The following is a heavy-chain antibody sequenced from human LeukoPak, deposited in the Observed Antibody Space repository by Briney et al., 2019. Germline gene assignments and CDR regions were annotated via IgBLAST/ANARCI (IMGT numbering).Heavy chain of an antibody. D-gene: IGHD3-10*02. Sequence: GGSLRLSCAASGFTFSTYGMHWVRQAPGKGLEWVAVISYDGSNKYYADSVKGRFTISRDNSKNTLYLQMNSLRAEDTAVYYCAKGVFDYYYYYMDVWGKGTTVTISS. J-gene: IGHJ6*03. CDR1: GFTFSTYG. CDR2: ISYDGSNK. V-gene: IGHV3-30*18. CDR3: AKGVFDYYYYYMDV.